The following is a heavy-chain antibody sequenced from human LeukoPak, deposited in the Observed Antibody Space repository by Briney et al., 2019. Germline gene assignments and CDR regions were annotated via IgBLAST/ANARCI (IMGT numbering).Heavy chain of an antibody. Sequence: KPGESLKISCKGSGYSFPNYWIGWVRQMPGKGLEWMGIIYPGDSHTRYSPSFQDQVTISVDKSISTAYLQWSSLKASDTAMYYCAIHSGSYPYGYFDYWGQGTLVTVSS. V-gene: IGHV5-51*03. CDR3: AIHSGSYPYGYFDY. J-gene: IGHJ4*02. CDR2: IYPGDSHT. CDR1: GYSFPNYW. D-gene: IGHD1-26*01.